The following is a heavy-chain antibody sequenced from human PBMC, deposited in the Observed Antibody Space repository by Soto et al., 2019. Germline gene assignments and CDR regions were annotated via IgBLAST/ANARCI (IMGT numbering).Heavy chain of an antibody. J-gene: IGHJ4*02. CDR2: IYYSGSP. CDR1: GGSISSGDYY. V-gene: IGHV4-30-4*01. Sequence: PSETLSLTCTVSGGSISSGDYYWSWIRQPPGKGLEWIGSIYYSGSPYYNPSLKSRVTISVDTSKNQFSLKLSSVTAADTAVYYCASRKSPPYFDYWGQGTLVTVSS. CDR3: ASRKSPPYFDY.